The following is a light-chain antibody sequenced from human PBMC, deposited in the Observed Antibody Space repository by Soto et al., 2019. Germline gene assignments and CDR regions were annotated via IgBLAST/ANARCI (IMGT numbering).Light chain of an antibody. V-gene: IGKV1-39*01. CDR3: QQSHSTPRT. J-gene: IGKJ1*01. Sequence: DIQMTQSPSCLSASVGDRVTITCRASQSISNYLNWYQQKPGKAPKLLIYAASSLQSGVPSRFSGSGSGTDFTLTISSLQPEDFATYHCQQSHSTPRTFGQGTKVDIK. CDR1: QSISNY. CDR2: AAS.